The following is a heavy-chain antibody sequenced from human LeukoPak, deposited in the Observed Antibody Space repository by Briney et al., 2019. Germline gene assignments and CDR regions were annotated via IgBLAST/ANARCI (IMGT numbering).Heavy chain of an antibody. CDR3: ARASDVGFDY. V-gene: IGHV4-30-2*01. CDR1: GGSISSGGYS. CDR2: IYHSGST. Sequence: SETLSLTCAVSGGSISSGGYSWSWIRQPPGKGLEWIGYIYHSGSTYYNPSLKSRVTISVDRSKNQFSLKLSSVTAADTAVYYCARASDVGFDYWGQGTLVTVSS. J-gene: IGHJ4*02. D-gene: IGHD1-26*01.